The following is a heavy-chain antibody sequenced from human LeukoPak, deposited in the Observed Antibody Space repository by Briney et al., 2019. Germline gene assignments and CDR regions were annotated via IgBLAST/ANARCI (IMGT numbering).Heavy chain of an antibody. J-gene: IGHJ4*02. CDR1: GFTFSSYA. V-gene: IGHV3-23*01. CDR3: AKAQTPDYCYDSSGSTFDY. D-gene: IGHD3-22*01. Sequence: GGSLRLSCAASGFTFSSYAMSWVRQAPGKGLEWVSAISGSGGSTYYADSVKGRFTISRDNSKNTLYLQMNSLRAEDTAVYYCAKAQTPDYCYDSSGSTFDYWGQGTLVTVSS. CDR2: ISGSGGST.